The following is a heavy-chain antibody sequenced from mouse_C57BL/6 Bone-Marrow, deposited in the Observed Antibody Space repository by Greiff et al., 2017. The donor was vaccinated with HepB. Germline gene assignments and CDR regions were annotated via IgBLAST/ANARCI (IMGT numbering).Heavy chain of an antibody. D-gene: IGHD1-1*01. Sequence: QVQLQQPGAELVKPGASVKMSCKASGYTFTSYWITWVKQRPGQGLEWIGDIYPGSGSTNYNEKFKSKATLTVDTSSSTAYMQLSSLTSADSAVYYCAREYYGFYYAMYYWGQGTSVTVSS. V-gene: IGHV1-55*01. CDR2: IYPGSGST. CDR1: GYTFTSYW. CDR3: AREYYGFYYAMYY. J-gene: IGHJ4*01.